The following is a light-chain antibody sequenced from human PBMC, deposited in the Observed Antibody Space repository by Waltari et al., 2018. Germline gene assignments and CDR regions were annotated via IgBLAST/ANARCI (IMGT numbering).Light chain of an antibody. CDR3: QSGGHGTWV. J-gene: IGLJ3*02. CDR1: SGHSTHI. Sequence: QLVLTQSPSASASLGASVKLTCTLHSGHSTHIIAWHQQQPQKGPRYLMKVNSDGSHSKGDEIPDRFSGSSSSSGTERYLTISSVQSEDEADYYCQSGGHGTWVFGGGTKLTVL. V-gene: IGLV4-69*02. CDR2: VNSDGSH.